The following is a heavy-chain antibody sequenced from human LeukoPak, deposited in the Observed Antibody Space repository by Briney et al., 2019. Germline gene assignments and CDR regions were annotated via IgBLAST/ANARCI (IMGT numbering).Heavy chain of an antibody. CDR3: ARLRPMTAVSTYYYHAMDV. Sequence: SETLSLTCTVSGGSNSSYYWSWIRQPPGKGLEWIGYIHYTGLTNYNPSLKSRVTISVDTSKNQFSMKLTSVTAADTAVYYCARLRPMTAVSTYYYHAMDVWGQGTTVTVSS. V-gene: IGHV4-59*08. J-gene: IGHJ6*02. D-gene: IGHD4-17*01. CDR2: IHYTGLT. CDR1: GGSNSSYY.